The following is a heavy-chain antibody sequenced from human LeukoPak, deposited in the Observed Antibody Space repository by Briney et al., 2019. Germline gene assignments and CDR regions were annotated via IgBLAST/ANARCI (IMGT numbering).Heavy chain of an antibody. CDR2: IKSKTDGGTT. Sequence: PGGSLRLSCAASGFTFSNAWMSWVRQAPGKGLEWVGRIKSKTDGGTTDYAAPVKGRFTISRDDSKNTLYLQMNSLKTEDTAVYYCTTDCSGGSGIFDGYWGQGTLVTVSS. V-gene: IGHV3-15*01. J-gene: IGHJ4*02. D-gene: IGHD2-15*01. CDR3: TTDCSGGSGIFDGY. CDR1: GFTFSNAW.